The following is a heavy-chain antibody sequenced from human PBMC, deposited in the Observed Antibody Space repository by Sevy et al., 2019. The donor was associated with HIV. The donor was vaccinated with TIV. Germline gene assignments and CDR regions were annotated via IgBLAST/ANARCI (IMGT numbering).Heavy chain of an antibody. J-gene: IGHJ4*02. D-gene: IGHD3-10*01. CDR2: INYSGVNT. CDR1: GFTFSTYA. V-gene: IGHV3-23*01. Sequence: GGSLRLSCAASGFTFSTYAMTWVRQAPGKGLEWVSVINYSGVNTYYADSVKGRFTNSRDNSKNKLYLQMNSLRAEDTAVYYCAKDRVSGTYYTGDFDYWGQGTLVTVSS. CDR3: AKDRVSGTYYTGDFDY.